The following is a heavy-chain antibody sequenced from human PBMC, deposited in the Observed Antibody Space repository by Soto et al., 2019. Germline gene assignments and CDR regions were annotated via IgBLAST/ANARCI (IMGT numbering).Heavy chain of an antibody. CDR2: FDPEDGET. CDR3: ATSPPLIYNYYYNAMDV. D-gene: IGHD3-10*01. CDR1: GYTLTDLS. V-gene: IGHV1-24*01. J-gene: IGHJ6*02. Sequence: ASVKVSCKVSGYTLTDLSMHWVRQAPGKGLEWMGGFDPEDGETIYAQKFQGRVTMTEDTSTDTAYMELSSLRSEDTAVYYCATSPPLIYNYYYNAMDVWGQGTTVTVSS.